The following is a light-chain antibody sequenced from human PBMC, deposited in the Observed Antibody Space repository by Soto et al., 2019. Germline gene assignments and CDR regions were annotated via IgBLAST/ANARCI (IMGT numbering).Light chain of an antibody. V-gene: IGKV1-39*01. CDR1: QSISTY. CDR3: QQYNTFWT. CDR2: AAS. J-gene: IGKJ1*01. Sequence: DIQMSQSPSCLSASLGDRVTITFRASQSISTYLNWYQQKPGKAPRLLIYAASTLQSGVPSRFSGSGSGTDFTLTISSLQPDDFATYYCQQYNTFWTFGPGTKVDIK.